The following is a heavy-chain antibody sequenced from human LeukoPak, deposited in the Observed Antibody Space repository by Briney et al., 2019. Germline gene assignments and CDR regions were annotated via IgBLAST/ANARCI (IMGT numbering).Heavy chain of an antibody. CDR2: INHSGST. J-gene: IGHJ4*02. V-gene: IGHV4-34*01. Sequence: SETLSLTCAVYGGSFSGYYWSWIRQPPGKGLEWIREINHSGSTNYNPSLKSRVTISVDTSKNQFSLKLSSVTAADTAVYYCARGNYDYFDYWGQGTLVTVSS. CDR3: ARGNYDYFDY. CDR1: GGSFSGYY. D-gene: IGHD1-7*01.